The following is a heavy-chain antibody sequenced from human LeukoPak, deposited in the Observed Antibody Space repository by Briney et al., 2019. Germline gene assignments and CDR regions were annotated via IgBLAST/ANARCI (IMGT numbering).Heavy chain of an antibody. CDR3: ARDTRATSFDY. CDR2: IIPILGIA. CDR1: GGTFSSYA. D-gene: IGHD5-12*01. V-gene: IGHV1-69*04. J-gene: IGHJ4*02. Sequence: APVKVSCKASGGTFSSYAISWVRQAPGHGLEWMGRIIPILGIANYAQKFQGRVTITADKSTSTAYMELSSLRSEDTAVYYCARDTRATSFDYWGQGTLVTVSS.